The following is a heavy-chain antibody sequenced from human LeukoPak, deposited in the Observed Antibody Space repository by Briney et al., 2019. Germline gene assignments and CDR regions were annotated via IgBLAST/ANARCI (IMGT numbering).Heavy chain of an antibody. Sequence: PGGSLRLSCAASGFTFSSYSMNWVRQAPGKGLEWVSYISSSGNTIYYADSVKGRFTISRDNAKNSLSLQMSSLRAEDTAVYYCARDRQRGDAFDIWGQGTIVTVSS. CDR1: GFTFSSYS. D-gene: IGHD3-10*01. J-gene: IGHJ3*02. CDR2: ISSSGNTI. V-gene: IGHV3-48*04. CDR3: ARDRQRGDAFDI.